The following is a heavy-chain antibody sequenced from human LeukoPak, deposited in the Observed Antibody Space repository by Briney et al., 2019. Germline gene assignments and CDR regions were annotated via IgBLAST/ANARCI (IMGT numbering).Heavy chain of an antibody. Sequence: RGESLKISCKGSGYSFTSYWIGWVRQMPGKGLEWMGIIYPGDSDTRYSPSFQGQVTISADKSISTAYLQWSSLKASDTAMYYCAIPKGITMIVGASTGTDDAFDIWGQGTMVTVSS. J-gene: IGHJ3*02. CDR1: GYSFTSYW. CDR2: IYPGDSDT. CDR3: AIPKGITMIVGASTGTDDAFDI. V-gene: IGHV5-51*01. D-gene: IGHD3-22*01.